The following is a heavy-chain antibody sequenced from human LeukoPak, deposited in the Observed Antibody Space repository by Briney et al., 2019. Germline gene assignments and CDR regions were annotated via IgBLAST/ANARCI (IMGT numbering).Heavy chain of an antibody. Sequence: GGSLRLSCAASGFTFSSYSMNWVRQAPGKGLEWVSYISSSGSTIYYADSVKGRFTISRDNARNSLYLQMNSLRAEDTAVYYCARGIQDWFDPWGQGTLVTVSS. CDR1: GFTFSSYS. V-gene: IGHV3-48*04. J-gene: IGHJ5*02. CDR2: ISSSGSTI. CDR3: ARGIQDWFDP. D-gene: IGHD5-18*01.